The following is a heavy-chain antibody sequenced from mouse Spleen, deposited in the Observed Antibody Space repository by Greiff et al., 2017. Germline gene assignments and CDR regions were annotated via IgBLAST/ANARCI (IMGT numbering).Heavy chain of an antibody. CDR1: GFSFNTYA. CDR3: VRDYGSSPWFAY. Sequence: EVQGVESGGGLVQPKGSLKLSCAASGFSFNTYALNWVRQAPGKGLEWVARIRSKSNNYATYYADSVKDRFTISRDYSESMLYLQMNNLKTEDTAMYFCVRDYGSSPWFAYWGQGTLVTVSA. V-gene: IGHV10-1*01. J-gene: IGHJ3*01. CDR2: IRSKSNNYAT. D-gene: IGHD1-1*01.